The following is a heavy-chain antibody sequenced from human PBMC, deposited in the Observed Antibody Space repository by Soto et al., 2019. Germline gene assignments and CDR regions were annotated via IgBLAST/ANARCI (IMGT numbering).Heavy chain of an antibody. J-gene: IGHJ3*01. CDR2: IGGRGNSA. CDR3: VREGRRSFDF. CDR1: GFIFTNYA. V-gene: IGHV3-23*01. Sequence: GALRLSCAASGFIFTNYAMNWVRQAPGKGLEWVSVIGGRGNSAYYADSVQGRFTISRDNSKNTLSLQMSSLTADDTAIYYCVREGRRSFDFWGRGTMVTVSS.